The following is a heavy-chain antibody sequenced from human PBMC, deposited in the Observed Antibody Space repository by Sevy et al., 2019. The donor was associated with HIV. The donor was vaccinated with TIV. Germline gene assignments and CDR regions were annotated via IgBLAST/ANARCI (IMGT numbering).Heavy chain of an antibody. CDR3: ARDLGGYSSGHFDY. Sequence: ASVKVSCKASGYIFNTYGISWVRQAPGQGPEWLGWISAYNGDTNYAQKFQGRLTMTVDTSTSTAYMELRSLRSDDTAVYYCARDLGGYSSGHFDYWGQGTLVTVSS. CDR1: GYIFNTYG. J-gene: IGHJ4*02. D-gene: IGHD2-15*01. V-gene: IGHV1-18*01. CDR2: ISAYNGDT.